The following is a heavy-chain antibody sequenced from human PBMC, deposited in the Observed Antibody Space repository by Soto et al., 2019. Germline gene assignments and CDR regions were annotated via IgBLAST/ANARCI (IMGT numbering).Heavy chain of an antibody. Sequence: PRGSLRLSCEASGFNFSSYGIHWVRQAPGKGLEWVAIIWNDGSNEYYADSVEGRFTISRDNSKNTVYLQVSKLRAEDTAVYFCARDQNDSGGYSDSWGQGTLVTVSS. V-gene: IGHV3-33*01. CDR2: IWNDGSNE. D-gene: IGHD3-22*01. J-gene: IGHJ4*02. CDR1: GFNFSSYG. CDR3: ARDQNDSGGYSDS.